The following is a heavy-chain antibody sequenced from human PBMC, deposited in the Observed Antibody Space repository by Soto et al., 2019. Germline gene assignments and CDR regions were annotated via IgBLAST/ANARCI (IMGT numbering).Heavy chain of an antibody. Sequence: ASVTVSCKASGYTFTSYYMHWVRQAPGQGLEWMGIINPSGGSTSYAQKFQGRVTMTRDTSTSTVYMELSSLRSEDTAVYYCARDVYCSGGSCYSGMGDYWGQGTLVTVSS. CDR1: GYTFTSYY. CDR3: ARDVYCSGGSCYSGMGDY. J-gene: IGHJ4*02. V-gene: IGHV1-46*03. D-gene: IGHD2-15*01. CDR2: INPSGGST.